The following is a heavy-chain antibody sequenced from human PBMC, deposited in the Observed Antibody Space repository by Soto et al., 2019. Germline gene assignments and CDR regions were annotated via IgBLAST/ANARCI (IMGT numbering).Heavy chain of an antibody. D-gene: IGHD2-2*01. CDR1: GYTLTELS. CDR3: ETTGFTAARGFGY. J-gene: IGHJ4*02. V-gene: IGHV1-24*01. CDR2: FDPEDGET. Sequence: ASVKVSCKVSGYTLTELSMHWVRQAPGKGIEWMGGFDPEDGETIYAQKFQGRVTMTEATSTDPAHMELSRLRSADKAVYYCETTGFTAARGFGYWGQESRVTVAS.